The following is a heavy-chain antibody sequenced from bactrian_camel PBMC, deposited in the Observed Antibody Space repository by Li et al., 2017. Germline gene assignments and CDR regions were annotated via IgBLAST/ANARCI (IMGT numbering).Heavy chain of an antibody. V-gene: IGHV3S40*01. Sequence: VQLVESGGGLVQPGGSLRLSCVVSGFPFSTYYMTWVRQAPGKGLEWVSALTLDGGTTYYPDSVKGRFTISRDNAKNTVYLQMSSLKPEDTAVYYCVRALGATAAGDCYWGQGTQVTVS. D-gene: IGHD1*01. J-gene: IGHJ4*01. CDR3: VRALGATAAGDCY. CDR1: GFPFSTYY. CDR2: LTLDGGTT.